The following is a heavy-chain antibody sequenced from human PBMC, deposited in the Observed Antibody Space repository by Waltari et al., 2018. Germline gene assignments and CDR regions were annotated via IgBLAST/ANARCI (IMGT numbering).Heavy chain of an antibody. J-gene: IGHJ4*02. Sequence: QVQLQESGPGLVKPSGTLSVTCAVSGDSISGSYWWSWVRQPPGKGLEWIGQIHGSGRSNYNPSLESRLTVSMDTSSNHLSLTVTSATAADTAIYYCARDRGRGLYLDSWGQGTLVTVSP. CDR1: GDSISGSYW. D-gene: IGHD1-26*01. CDR3: ARDRGRGLYLDS. V-gene: IGHV4-4*02. CDR2: IHGSGRS.